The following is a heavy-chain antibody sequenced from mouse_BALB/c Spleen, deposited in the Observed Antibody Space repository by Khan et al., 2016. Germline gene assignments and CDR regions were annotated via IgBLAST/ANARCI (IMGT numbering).Heavy chain of an antibody. J-gene: IGHJ1*01. V-gene: IGHV4-1*02. CDR2: SNPDSSTI. CDR3: ASTFWYFDV. Sequence: EVKRLETGGGLVQPGGPLKLSCAASGSDFCRYWMSWVWQAPVKGLEWSGESNPDSSTINYTPSLKDKFIISRDTDKNTLYLHMCKVRSEDTALYYCASTFWYFDVWGAGTTVTVSS. CDR1: GSDFCRYW.